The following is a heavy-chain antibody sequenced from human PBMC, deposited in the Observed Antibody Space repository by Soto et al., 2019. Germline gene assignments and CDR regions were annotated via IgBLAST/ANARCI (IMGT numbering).Heavy chain of an antibody. J-gene: IGHJ5*02. CDR1: GYNFATYW. CDR2: IYPGNSDA. CDR3: ARHGFYGDYASNYFDP. V-gene: IGHV5-51*01. D-gene: IGHD4-17*01. Sequence: GESLKISCQASGYNFATYWIAWVRQMPGKGLEYMGIIYPGNSDARYSPSFHGQVTFSADKSISTAYLHWSSLKASDTAMYYCARHGFYGDYASNYFDPWGQGTLVTVSS.